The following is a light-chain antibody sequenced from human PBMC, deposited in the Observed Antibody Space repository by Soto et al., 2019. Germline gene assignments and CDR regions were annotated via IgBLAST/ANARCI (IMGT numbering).Light chain of an antibody. CDR3: MQGLQTPLWT. CDR1: QSLLHSNGYNY. V-gene: IGKV2-28*01. CDR2: LGS. J-gene: IGKJ1*01. Sequence: DIVMTQSPLSLPVTPGEPASISCRSSQSLLHSNGYNYLDWYLQKPGQSPKCLIYLGSNRASGVSDRFSGSGSCTDFTLKISRVESEDVGVYYCMQGLQTPLWTFGQGTKVEIK.